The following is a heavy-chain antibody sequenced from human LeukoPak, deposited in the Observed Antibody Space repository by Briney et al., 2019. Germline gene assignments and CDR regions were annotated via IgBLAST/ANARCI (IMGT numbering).Heavy chain of an antibody. Sequence: SETLSLTCTVSDFSIRGGYYWGWIRQPPGKGLEWIGSIYHTGNTYYKPSLKSRVTISVYTSKTQFSLNLTSVTAADTAVYYCARASFGSGSYDWGQGTLVTVSS. J-gene: IGHJ4*02. D-gene: IGHD3-10*01. V-gene: IGHV4-38-2*02. CDR3: ARASFGSGSYD. CDR2: IYHTGNT. CDR1: DFSIRGGYY.